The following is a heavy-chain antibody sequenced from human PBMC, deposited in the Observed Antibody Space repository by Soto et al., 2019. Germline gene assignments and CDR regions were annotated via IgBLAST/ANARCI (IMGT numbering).Heavy chain of an antibody. D-gene: IGHD1-1*01. CDR1: GASISSYY. Sequence: SETLSLTCTVSGASISSYYWSWIRQPPGKGLEWIGYVYYSGSTNYNPSLKSRVNISVDTSKNQFSLKLSSVTAADTAMYYCARDTTPSLWGQGTLVTVSS. CDR2: VYYSGST. CDR3: ARDTTPSL. V-gene: IGHV4-59*01. J-gene: IGHJ4*02.